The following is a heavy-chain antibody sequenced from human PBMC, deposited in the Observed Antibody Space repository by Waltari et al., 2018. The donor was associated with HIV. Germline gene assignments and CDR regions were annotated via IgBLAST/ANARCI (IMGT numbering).Heavy chain of an antibody. CDR2: SITIFGTA. D-gene: IGHD3-22*01. J-gene: IGHJ4*02. V-gene: IGHV1-69*12. Sequence: QVQLVQSGAEVKKPGSSVTVSCKASGGSFSNYAISWVRQAPGQGLEWMGGSITIFGTANYAQKLQGRGTITADESTSTAYMELSGLRSEDTAVYYCTNTMTYDISGYYWAYWGQGTLVAVSS. CDR3: TNTMTYDISGYYWAY. CDR1: GGSFSNYA.